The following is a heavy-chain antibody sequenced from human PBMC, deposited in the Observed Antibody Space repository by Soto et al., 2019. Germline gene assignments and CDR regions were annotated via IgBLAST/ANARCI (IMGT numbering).Heavy chain of an antibody. D-gene: IGHD5-18*01. CDR2: IYHSGST. J-gene: IGHJ4*02. CDR3: ARATAMAPFDY. V-gene: IGHV4-39*07. Sequence: PXXTLSLPFAVSGGSIISNSYYWGFIRQPPGKGLEWIGEIYHSGSTNYNPSLKSRVTISVDKSKNQFSLKLRSVTAADTAVYYCARATAMAPFDYWGQGTLVTVSS. CDR1: GGSIISNSYY.